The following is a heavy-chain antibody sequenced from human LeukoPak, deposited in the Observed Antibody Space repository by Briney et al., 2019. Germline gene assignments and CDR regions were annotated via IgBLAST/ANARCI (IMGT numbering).Heavy chain of an antibody. CDR1: GCSISTYW. CDR2: IKADGSST. V-gene: IGHV3-74*01. J-gene: IGHJ4*02. D-gene: IGHD2-2*01. CDR3: ARLLRAAAIPALDY. Sequence: PGGSLRLSCAASGCSISTYWMHWVRQAPGKGLVWVSRIKADGSSTTYADSVKGRFTISRDNAKNTLYLQMNSLRAEDTAVYYCARLLRAAAIPALDYWGQGTLVTVSS.